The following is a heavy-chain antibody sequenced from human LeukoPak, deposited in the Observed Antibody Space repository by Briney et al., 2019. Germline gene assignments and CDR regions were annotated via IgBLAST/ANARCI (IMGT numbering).Heavy chain of an antibody. CDR3: ATQRQNGPYLTAYCGGDCYFQDY. CDR1: GYTFTSYD. V-gene: IGHV1-8*01. D-gene: IGHD2-21*02. CDR2: MNPNSGNT. Sequence: ASVKVSCKASGYTFTSYDINWVRQATGQGLEWMGWMNPNSGNTGYAQKFQGRVTMTRNTSISTACMELSSLRSEDTAVYYCATQRQNGPYLTAYCGGDCYFQDYWGQGTLVTVSS. J-gene: IGHJ4*02.